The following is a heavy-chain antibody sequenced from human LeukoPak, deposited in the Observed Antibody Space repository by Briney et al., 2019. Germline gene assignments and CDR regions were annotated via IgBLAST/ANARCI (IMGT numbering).Heavy chain of an antibody. CDR3: AKVLSRDYYDSSGYVDY. CDR2: ISGSGGST. V-gene: IGHV3-23*01. Sequence: GGSLRLSCAASGFTFSSYAMSWVRQAPGKGLEWVSAISGSGGSTYYADSVKGRFTISRDNSKNTLYLQMNSLRAEDTAVYYCAKVLSRDYYDSSGYVDYWGQGTLVTVSS. J-gene: IGHJ4*02. D-gene: IGHD3-22*01. CDR1: GFTFSSYA.